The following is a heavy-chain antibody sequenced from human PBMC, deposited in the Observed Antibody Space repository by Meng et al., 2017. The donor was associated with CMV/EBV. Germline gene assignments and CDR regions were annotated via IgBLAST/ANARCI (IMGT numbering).Heavy chain of an antibody. CDR2: IYSGGST. J-gene: IGHJ6*02. CDR3: TSFPRFIYYGMGV. D-gene: IGHD3-10*01. Sequence: GGSLRLSCAASGFTVSSNYMSWVRQAPGKGLEWVSVIYSGGSTYYADSVKGRFTISRDNSKNTLYLQMNSLRAEDTAVYYCTSFPRFIYYGMGVWGQGTTVTVSS. V-gene: IGHV3-66*02. CDR1: GFTVSSNY.